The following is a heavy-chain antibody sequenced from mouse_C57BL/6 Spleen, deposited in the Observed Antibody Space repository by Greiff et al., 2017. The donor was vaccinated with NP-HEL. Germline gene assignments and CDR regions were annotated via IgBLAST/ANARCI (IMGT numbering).Heavy chain of an antibody. CDR1: GFTFSSYG. D-gene: IGHD1-1*01. CDR3: ARHDYYGSSYYWYFDV. J-gene: IGHJ1*03. CDR2: ISSGGSYT. V-gene: IGHV5-6*01. Sequence: EVQRVESGGDLVKPGGSLKLSCAASGFTFSSYGMSWVRQTPDKRLEWVATISSGGSYTYYPDSVKGRFTISRDNAKNTLYLQMSSLKSEDTAMYYCARHDYYGSSYYWYFDVWGTGTTVTVS.